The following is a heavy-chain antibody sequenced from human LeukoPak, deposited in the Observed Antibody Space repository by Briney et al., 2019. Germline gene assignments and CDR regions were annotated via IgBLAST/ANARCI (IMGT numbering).Heavy chain of an antibody. Sequence: GGSLRLSCAASEFSVGSNYMTWVRQAPGKGLEWVSLIYSGGSTYYADSVKGRFTISRDNSKNTLYLQMNSLRAEDTAVYYCAKGGRNYDILTGYYNGWAFDIWGQGTMVTVSS. CDR2: IYSGGST. V-gene: IGHV3-66*02. J-gene: IGHJ3*02. CDR3: AKGGRNYDILTGYYNGWAFDI. D-gene: IGHD3-9*01. CDR1: EFSVGSNY.